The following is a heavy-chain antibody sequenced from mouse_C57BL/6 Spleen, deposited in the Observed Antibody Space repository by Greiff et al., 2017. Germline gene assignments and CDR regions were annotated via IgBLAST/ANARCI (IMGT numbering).Heavy chain of an antibody. CDR2: IRRKSSNYAT. CDR3: VRDGQLGAY. CDR1: GFTFTTYA. J-gene: IGHJ3*01. D-gene: IGHD3-1*01. V-gene: IGHV10-3*01. Sequence: EVNLVESGGGLVQPKGSLKLSCAASGFTFTTYAMHWVRQAPGKGLEWVARIRRKSSNYATYYADSVKDRFTISRDDSQSMLYLQMNNLKTEDTAMYYCVRDGQLGAYWGQGTLVTVSA.